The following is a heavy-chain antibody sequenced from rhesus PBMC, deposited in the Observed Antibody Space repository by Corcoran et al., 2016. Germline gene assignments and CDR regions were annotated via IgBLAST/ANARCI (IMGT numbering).Heavy chain of an antibody. D-gene: IGHD5-36*01. CDR3: ARGGLRTLDY. V-gene: IGHV3-116*02. CDR1: GFNLSDHY. J-gene: IGHJ4*01. Sequence: EVRLVESGGGLVQPGGSLRLSCAASGFNLSDHYMSWVREALGKGPEWLGFIRNKANGVTTEYAASVKGRFTISRDDSRSIVSLGMISLKTEDTAVYYCARGGLRTLDYWGQGVLVIVSS. CDR2: IRNKANGVTT.